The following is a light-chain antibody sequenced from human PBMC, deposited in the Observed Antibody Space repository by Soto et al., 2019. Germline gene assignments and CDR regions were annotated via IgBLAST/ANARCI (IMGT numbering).Light chain of an antibody. Sequence: QSVLNQPASVSGSPGQSITISCTVTSSDVGGYNYVSWYQQHPGKAPKLMIYDVSNRPSGVSNRFSGSKSGNTASLAISGLQAEDEADYYCSSHTSSSTSYVFGTGTKVTVL. CDR1: SSDVGGYNY. V-gene: IGLV2-14*01. CDR3: SSHTSSSTSYV. CDR2: DVS. J-gene: IGLJ1*01.